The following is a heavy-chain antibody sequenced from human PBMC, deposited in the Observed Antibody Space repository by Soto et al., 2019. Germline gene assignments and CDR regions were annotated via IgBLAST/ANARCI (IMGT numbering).Heavy chain of an antibody. J-gene: IGHJ6*02. V-gene: IGHV3-53*02. CDR1: GFTVTSYY. CDR2: IYTGGNT. Sequence: EVQLVQTGGGLIQPGGSLRLSCAASGFTVTSYYMSWVRQAPGKGLEWVSLIYTGGNTNYEDSVKGRFTISRDNSKNTLYLQRNRLRAEDTAVYYCARDHYYGSGNYYRAAYYHNGMDVWGQGTTVTVSS. D-gene: IGHD3-10*01. CDR3: ARDHYYGSGNYYRAAYYHNGMDV.